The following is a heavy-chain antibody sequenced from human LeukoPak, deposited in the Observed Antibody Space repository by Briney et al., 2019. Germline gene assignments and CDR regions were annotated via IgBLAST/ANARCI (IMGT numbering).Heavy chain of an antibody. CDR1: GYTFTSYD. V-gene: IGHV1-8*01. D-gene: IGHD2-2*01. CDR3: ARASSLGYCSSTSCPIDY. Sequence: ASVKVSCKASGYTFTSYDINWVRQATGQGLEWMGWMNPNSGNTGYAQKFQGRVTMTRNTSISTAYMELSSLRSEDTAVYYCARASSLGYCSSTSCPIDYWGQGTLVTVSS. J-gene: IGHJ4*02. CDR2: MNPNSGNT.